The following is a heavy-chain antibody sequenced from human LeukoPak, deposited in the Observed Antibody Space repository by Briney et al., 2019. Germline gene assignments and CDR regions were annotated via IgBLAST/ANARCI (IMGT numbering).Heavy chain of an antibody. V-gene: IGHV4-31*03. CDR2: IYYSGST. D-gene: IGHD2-15*01. CDR1: GVSISSGGYY. Sequence: SQTLSLTCTVSGVSISSGGYYWSWIRQHPGKGLEWIGYIYYSGSTYYNPSHKSRVTISVDTSKNQFSLKLSSVTAADTAVYYCARSRDIVVEYYFDYWGQGTLVTVSS. CDR3: ARSRDIVVEYYFDY. J-gene: IGHJ4*02.